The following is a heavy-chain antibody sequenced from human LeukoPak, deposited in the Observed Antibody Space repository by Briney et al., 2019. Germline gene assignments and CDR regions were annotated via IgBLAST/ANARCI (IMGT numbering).Heavy chain of an antibody. CDR3: ARSWYYDILTGYQPFDY. Sequence: SVKVSCKASGGTFSSYAISWVRQAPGQGLEWMGGIIPIFGTANYAQKFQGRVTITADKSTSTAYMELSSLRSEDTAVYYCARSWYYDILTGYQPFDYWGQGTLVTVSS. CDR2: IIPIFGTA. J-gene: IGHJ4*02. CDR1: GGTFSSYA. V-gene: IGHV1-69*06. D-gene: IGHD3-9*01.